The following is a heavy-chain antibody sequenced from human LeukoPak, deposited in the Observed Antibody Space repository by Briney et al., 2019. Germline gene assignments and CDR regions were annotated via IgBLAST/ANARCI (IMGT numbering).Heavy chain of an antibody. CDR2: IYHSGST. CDR1: GGSISSGGYY. V-gene: IGHV4-30-2*02. Sequence: SETLSLTCTVSGGSISSGGYYWSWIRQPPGKGLEWIGYIYHSGSTYYNPSLKSRVTISVDTSKNQFSLKLSSVTAADTAVYYCARQKWEQQGRDYYFNGLDVWGPGTTVIVSS. CDR3: ARQKWEQQGRDYYFNGLDV. D-gene: IGHD1/OR15-1a*01. J-gene: IGHJ6*02.